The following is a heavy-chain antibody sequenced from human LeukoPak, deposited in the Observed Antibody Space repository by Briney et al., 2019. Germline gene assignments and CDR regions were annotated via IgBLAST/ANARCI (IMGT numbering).Heavy chain of an antibody. CDR2: FDPEDGGT. Sequence: ASVKVSCKVSGYTLTELSMHWVRQAPGKGPEWMGGFDPEDGGTIYAQKFQGRVTMTEDTSTDTAYMELSSLRSEDTAVYYCATLRAGYCSGGSCSNWFDPWGQGTLVTVSS. CDR1: GYTLTELS. V-gene: IGHV1-24*01. D-gene: IGHD2-15*01. CDR3: ATLRAGYCSGGSCSNWFDP. J-gene: IGHJ5*02.